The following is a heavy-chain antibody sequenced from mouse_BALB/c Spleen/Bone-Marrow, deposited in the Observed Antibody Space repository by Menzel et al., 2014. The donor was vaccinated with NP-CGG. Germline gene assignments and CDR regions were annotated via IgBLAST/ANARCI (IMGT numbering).Heavy chain of an antibody. CDR3: AEITTAAYYVMDY. D-gene: IGHD1-2*01. CDR2: IDPANGNT. J-gene: IGHJ4*01. V-gene: IGHV14-3*02. CDR1: GFNIEDTY. Sequence: EVKLVESGAELVKPGASVKSSCTASGFNIEDTYMHWVKQRPEQGLEWIGRIDPANGNTRYDPKFQGKATITADTSSNTAYLQLSSLTSEDTAVYYCAEITTAAYYVMDYWGQGTSVTVSS.